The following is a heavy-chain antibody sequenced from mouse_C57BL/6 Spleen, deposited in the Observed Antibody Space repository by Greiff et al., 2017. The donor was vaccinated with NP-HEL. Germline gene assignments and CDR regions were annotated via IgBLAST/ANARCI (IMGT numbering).Heavy chain of an antibody. V-gene: IGHV1-26*01. D-gene: IGHD2-3*01. CDR1: GYTFTDYY. J-gene: IGHJ4*01. CDR2: INPNNGGT. CDR3: AREGDGYYGRAMDY. Sequence: EVQLQQSGPELVKPGASVKISCKASGYTFTDYYMNWVKQSHGKSLEWIGDINPNNGGTSYNQKFKGKATLTVDKSSSTAYMELRSLTSEDSAVYYCAREGDGYYGRAMDYWGQGTSVTVSS.